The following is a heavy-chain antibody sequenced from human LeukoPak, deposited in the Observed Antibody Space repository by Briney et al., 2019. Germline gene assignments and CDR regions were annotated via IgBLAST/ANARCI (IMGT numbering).Heavy chain of an antibody. Sequence: NPSETLSLTCTISGGSISSSSEYCGWIRQPPGKGLERTGNIYYSGTTYYNPSLKSRVTISVDTSKSQFSLKLSSVTAADTAVYYCARPYGGNPGYFDYWGQGTLVTVSS. V-gene: IGHV4-39*01. D-gene: IGHD4-23*01. CDR3: ARPYGGNPGYFDY. J-gene: IGHJ4*02. CDR2: IYYSGTT. CDR1: GGSISSSSEY.